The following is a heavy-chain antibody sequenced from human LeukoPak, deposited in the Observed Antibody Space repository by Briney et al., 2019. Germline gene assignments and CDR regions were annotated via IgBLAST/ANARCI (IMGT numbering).Heavy chain of an antibody. CDR3: ARGLQDYDFWSGYYFLDY. Sequence: SETLSLTCAVYGGSFSGYYWSWIRQPPGKGLEWIGEINHSGSTNYNPSLKSRATISVATSKNQFSLKLSSVTAADTAVYYCARGLQDYDFWSGYYFLDYWGQGTLVTVSS. V-gene: IGHV4-34*01. J-gene: IGHJ4*02. CDR1: GGSFSGYY. D-gene: IGHD3-3*01. CDR2: INHSGST.